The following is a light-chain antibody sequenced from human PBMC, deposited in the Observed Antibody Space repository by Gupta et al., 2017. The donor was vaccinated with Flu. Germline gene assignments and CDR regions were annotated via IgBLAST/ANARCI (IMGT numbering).Light chain of an antibody. CDR3: SSYAGNFRIL. V-gene: IGLV2-8*01. J-gene: IGLJ2*01. Sequence: QSALTQPTSAPGSRGQSVTISCSGTSSDIGAYKYVSWYQQYPGKAPNLILSEVSKRPSGVPDRFSGSKSGNTASLTVSGLQPEDEADYYCSSYAGNFRILFGGGTKVTVL. CDR1: SSDIGAYKY. CDR2: EVS.